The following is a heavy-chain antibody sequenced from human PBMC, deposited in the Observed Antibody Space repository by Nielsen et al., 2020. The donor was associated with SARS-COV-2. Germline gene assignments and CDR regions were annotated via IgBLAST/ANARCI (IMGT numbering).Heavy chain of an antibody. CDR2: ISSSSSYI. V-gene: IGHV3-21*01. CDR1: GFTFSSYS. CDR3: ARDNSGSNY. Sequence: GESLKISCAASGFTFSSYSMNWVRQAPGKGLEWVSSISSSSSYIYYADSVKGRLTISRDNAKNSLYLQMNSLRAEDTAVYYCARDNSGSNYWGQGTLVTVSS. D-gene: IGHD1-26*01. J-gene: IGHJ4*02.